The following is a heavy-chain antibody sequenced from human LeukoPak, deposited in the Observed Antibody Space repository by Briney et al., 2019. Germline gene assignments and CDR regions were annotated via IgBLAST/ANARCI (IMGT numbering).Heavy chain of an antibody. CDR3: ASRGRGYSYGY. J-gene: IGHJ4*02. CDR1: RGSISSGGHY. Sequence: SETLSLTCNVSRGSISSGGHYWSWIRQPPGKGLEWIGYIYYSGSTNYNPSLKSRVTISVDTSKNQFSLKLSSVTAADTAVYYCASRGRGYSYGYWGQGTLVTVSS. CDR2: IYYSGST. V-gene: IGHV4-61*08. D-gene: IGHD5-18*01.